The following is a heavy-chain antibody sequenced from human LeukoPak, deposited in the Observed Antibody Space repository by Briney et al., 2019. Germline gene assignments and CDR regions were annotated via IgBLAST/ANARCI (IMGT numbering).Heavy chain of an antibody. CDR2: ISGSGGST. D-gene: IGHD6-19*01. CDR1: GFTFSSYA. V-gene: IGHV3-23*01. CDR3: AKDRRGGIAVAGTGDYFDY. Sequence: GGSLRLSCTGSGFTFSSYAMSWVRQAPGKGLEWVSAISGSGGSTYYADSVKGRFTISRDNSKNTLYLQMNSLRAEDTAVYYCAKDRRGGIAVAGTGDYFDYWGQGTLVTVSS. J-gene: IGHJ4*02.